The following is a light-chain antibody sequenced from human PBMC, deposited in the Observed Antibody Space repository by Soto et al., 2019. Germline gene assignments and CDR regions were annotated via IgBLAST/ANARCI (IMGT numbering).Light chain of an antibody. V-gene: IGLV2-14*01. CDR2: EVS. J-gene: IGLJ2*01. Sequence: QSALTQPASVSGSPGQSITISCTGSSSDVGYYNHVSWYQQHPGKAPKLMIYEVSNRPSGVSHRFSGSKSGNTASLTISGHQAEDEADYYCCSYTGTTTLLFGGGTKVTVL. CDR1: SSDVGYYNH. CDR3: CSYTGTTTLL.